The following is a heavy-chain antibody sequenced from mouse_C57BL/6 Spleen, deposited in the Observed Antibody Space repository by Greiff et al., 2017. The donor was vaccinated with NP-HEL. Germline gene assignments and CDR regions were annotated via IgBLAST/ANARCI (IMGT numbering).Heavy chain of an antibody. CDR3: TTSLHYYGSSPWFAY. J-gene: IGHJ3*01. D-gene: IGHD1-1*01. CDR1: GFNIKDYY. CDR2: IDPEDGDT. V-gene: IGHV14-1*01. Sequence: EVQLQQSGAELVRPGASVKLSCTASGFNIKDYYMHWVKQRPEQGLEWIGRIDPEDGDTEYAPKFQGKATMTADTSSNTAYLQLSSLTSEDTAVYYCTTSLHYYGSSPWFAYWGQGTLVTVSA.